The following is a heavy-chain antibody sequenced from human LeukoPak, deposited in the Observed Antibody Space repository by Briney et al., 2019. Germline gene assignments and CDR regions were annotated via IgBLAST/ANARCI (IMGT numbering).Heavy chain of an antibody. V-gene: IGHV3-11*01. CDR2: MSSRGYPT. Sequence: GGSLRLSCLASGFTFSDYYMSWVRQAPGKGLEWISYMSSRGYPTYYAESVKGRFTISRDNAKNTLYLQMHNLRTDDTAVYFCARVGIALTSPFDYWGLGTLVAVSS. J-gene: IGHJ4*02. D-gene: IGHD1-1*01. CDR3: ARVGIALTSPFDY. CDR1: GFTFSDYY.